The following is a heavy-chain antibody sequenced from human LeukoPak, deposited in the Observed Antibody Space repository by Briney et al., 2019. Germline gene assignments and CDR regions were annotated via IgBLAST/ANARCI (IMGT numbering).Heavy chain of an antibody. D-gene: IGHD6-19*01. CDR3: TRKQWVEYYFDS. Sequence: SETLSLTCTVSGDSITNDNHYWSWIRQPAGKGLEWIGRISATGNTNYNSSLKSRVTISADTSKNQFSLRLSSVTAADTAVYYCTRKQWVEYYFDSWGQGTLVTVSS. CDR2: ISATGNT. V-gene: IGHV4-61*02. J-gene: IGHJ4*02. CDR1: GDSITNDNHY.